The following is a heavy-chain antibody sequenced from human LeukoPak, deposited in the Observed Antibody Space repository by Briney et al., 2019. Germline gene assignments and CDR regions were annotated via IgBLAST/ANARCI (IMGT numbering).Heavy chain of an antibody. Sequence: GGSLRLSCAASGFTFSSYWMSWVRQAPGKGLEWVANLKQDGNDKYYVDSVKGRFTISRDNAKNSLYLQMNSLRAEDTAVYYCARDSSTSCFDYWGQGTLVTVSS. CDR1: GFTFSSYW. CDR3: ARDSSTSCFDY. J-gene: IGHJ4*02. CDR2: LKQDGNDK. V-gene: IGHV3-7*01. D-gene: IGHD2-2*01.